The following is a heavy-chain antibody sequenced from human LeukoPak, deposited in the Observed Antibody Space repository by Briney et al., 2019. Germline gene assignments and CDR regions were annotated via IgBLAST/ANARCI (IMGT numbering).Heavy chain of an antibody. D-gene: IGHD5-12*01. J-gene: IGHJ5*02. CDR2: IHSSGNT. CDR1: EFTFRSHVM. CDR3: ARDLGYSGFDWAP. Sequence: GSLRLSCAASEFTFRSHVMSWIRQPPGKRLEWVGSIHSSGNTYYNPTLKSRVTISVDTSKNQFSLNLTSVTAADAAVYYCARDLGYSGFDWAPWGQGTLVTVSS. V-gene: IGHV4-38-2*02.